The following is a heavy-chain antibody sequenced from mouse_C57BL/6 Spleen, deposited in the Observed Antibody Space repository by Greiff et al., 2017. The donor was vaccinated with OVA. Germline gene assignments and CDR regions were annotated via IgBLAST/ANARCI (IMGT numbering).Heavy chain of an antibody. CDR1: GYTFTSYW. J-gene: IGHJ2*01. V-gene: IGHV1-52*01. CDR3: ARGVTAVVPDFDY. Sequence: QVQLQQPGAELVRPGSSVKLSCKASGYTFTSYWMHWVKQRPIQGLEWIGNIDPSDSETHYNQKFKDKATLTVDKSSSTAYMQLSSLTSEDSAVYYCARGVTAVVPDFDYWGQGTTLTVSS. CDR2: IDPSDSET. D-gene: IGHD1-1*01.